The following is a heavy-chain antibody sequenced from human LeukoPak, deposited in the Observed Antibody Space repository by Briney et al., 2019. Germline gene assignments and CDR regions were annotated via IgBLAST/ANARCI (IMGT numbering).Heavy chain of an antibody. J-gene: IGHJ4*02. CDR2: ISSSGSTI. V-gene: IGHV3-11*04. CDR3: ARDVSQLVATFDY. CDR1: GFTFSDYY. Sequence: PGGSLRLSCAASGFTFSDYYMSWIRQAPGKGLEWVSYISSSGSTIYYADSVKGRFTISRDNGKNSLYLQMNSLRAEDTAVYYCARDVSQLVATFDYWGQGTLVTVSS. D-gene: IGHD6-6*01.